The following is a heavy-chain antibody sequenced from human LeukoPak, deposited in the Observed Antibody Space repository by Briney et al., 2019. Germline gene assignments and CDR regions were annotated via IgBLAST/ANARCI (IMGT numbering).Heavy chain of an antibody. Sequence: GASVKASCKASGYTFTGYYMHWVRQAPGQGLEWMGRINPNSGGTNYAQKFQGRVTMTRDTSISTAYMELSRLRSDDTAVYYCASELSRYYYYYMDVWGKGTTVTVSS. CDR2: INPNSGGT. CDR1: GYTFTGYY. V-gene: IGHV1-2*06. CDR3: ASELSRYYYYYMDV. J-gene: IGHJ6*03.